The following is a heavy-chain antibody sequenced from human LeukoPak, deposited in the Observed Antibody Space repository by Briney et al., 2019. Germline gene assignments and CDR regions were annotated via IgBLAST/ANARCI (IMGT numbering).Heavy chain of an antibody. CDR3: AKEEDSMFPNWFDP. Sequence: PGGSLRLSCAASGFTFSGSAMHWVRQASGKGLDWVGRIRSKANSYATAYAASVKGRFPISRDDSKNPAYLQMNSLRVEDTAVYYCAKEEDSMFPNWFDPWGQGTLVTVSS. V-gene: IGHV3-73*01. D-gene: IGHD3-10*02. CDR2: IRSKANSYAT. J-gene: IGHJ5*02. CDR1: GFTFSGSA.